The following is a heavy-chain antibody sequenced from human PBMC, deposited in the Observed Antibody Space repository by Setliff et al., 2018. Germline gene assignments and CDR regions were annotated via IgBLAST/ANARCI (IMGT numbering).Heavy chain of an antibody. J-gene: IGHJ4*02. CDR3: ARTGTYRYFDY. V-gene: IGHV4-39*01. CDR1: GGSISSGVYY. Sequence: SSETLSLTCTVSGGSISSGVYYWAWIRQPPGKGLEWIGRIYYRGDTYYSASLKSRLTLSVDTSKNQVSLNLRSVTAADTAVYYCARTGTYRYFDYWGQGTQVTVSS. D-gene: IGHD1-1*01. CDR2: IYYRGDT.